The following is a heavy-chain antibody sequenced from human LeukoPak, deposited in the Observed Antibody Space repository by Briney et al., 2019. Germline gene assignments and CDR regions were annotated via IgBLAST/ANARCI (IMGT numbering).Heavy chain of an antibody. J-gene: IGHJ4*02. V-gene: IGHV3-23*01. Sequence: GGSLRLPCAASGLTFSSYAMSWVRQAPGKGLEWVSAISGSGGSTYYADSVKGRFTISRDNSKNTLYLQMNSLRAEDTAVYYCAKAETLLWFGELFYWGQGTLVTVSS. CDR1: GLTFSSYA. CDR2: ISGSGGST. D-gene: IGHD3-10*01. CDR3: AKAETLLWFGELFY.